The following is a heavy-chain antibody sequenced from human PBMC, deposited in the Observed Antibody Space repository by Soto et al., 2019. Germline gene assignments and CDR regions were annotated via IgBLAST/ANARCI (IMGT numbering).Heavy chain of an antibody. Sequence: SETLSLTCTVSSGSISSYYCSWIRQPPGKGLEWIGYIYYSGSTNYNPSLKRRVTTLVDTSKNQFSLKLSSVTAAGTAVYYCARRVTGYGMDVWGQGTTVNVSS. CDR1: SGSISSYY. V-gene: IGHV4-59*01. CDR2: IYYSGST. CDR3: ARRVTGYGMDV. J-gene: IGHJ6*02. D-gene: IGHD3-10*01.